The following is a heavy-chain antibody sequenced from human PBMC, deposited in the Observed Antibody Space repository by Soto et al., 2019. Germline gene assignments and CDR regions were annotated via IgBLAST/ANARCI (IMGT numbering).Heavy chain of an antibody. CDR2: IYYSGST. Sequence: SETLSLTCTVSGGSISSYYWSWIRQPPGKGLEWIGYIYYSGSTNCNPSLKSRVTISVDTSKNQFSLKLSSVTAADTAVYYCARQGYGDNGLNYYYYGMDVWGQGTTVT. D-gene: IGHD4-17*01. CDR1: GGSISSYY. J-gene: IGHJ6*02. CDR3: ARQGYGDNGLNYYYYGMDV. V-gene: IGHV4-59*08.